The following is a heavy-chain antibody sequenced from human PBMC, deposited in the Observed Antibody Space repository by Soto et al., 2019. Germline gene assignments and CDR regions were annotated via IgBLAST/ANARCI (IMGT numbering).Heavy chain of an antibody. D-gene: IGHD3-16*02. CDR1: GFTFSSYG. CDR3: ARDYGNPLVTFGGVIANGYSFDI. CDR2: IKYDGTNE. J-gene: IGHJ3*02. Sequence: GGSLRLSCAASGFTFSSYGMHWVRQAPGEGLEWVALIKYDGTNEYYADSVKGRFTISRDNSKNTLYLQMNGLRAEDTAVYYCARDYGNPLVTFGGVIANGYSFDIWGQGTMVTVSS. V-gene: IGHV3-33*05.